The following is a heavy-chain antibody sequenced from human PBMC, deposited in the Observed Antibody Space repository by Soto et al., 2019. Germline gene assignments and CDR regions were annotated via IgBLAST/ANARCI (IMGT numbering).Heavy chain of an antibody. D-gene: IGHD4-17*01. CDR1: GFTFSSYS. V-gene: IGHV3-48*02. Sequence: EVQLVESGGGLVQPGGSLRLSCAASGFTFSSYSMNWVRQAPGKGLEWVSYISSSSSTIYYAGSVKGRITISRDNATNSLYLQMNSLRDEDTAVYYCASDSYGDYLTWFDPWGERTLVTVSS. CDR3: ASDSYGDYLTWFDP. CDR2: ISSSSSTI. J-gene: IGHJ5*02.